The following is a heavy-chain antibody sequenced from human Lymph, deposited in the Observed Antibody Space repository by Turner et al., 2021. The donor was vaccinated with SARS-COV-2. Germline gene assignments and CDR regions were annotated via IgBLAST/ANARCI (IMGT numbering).Heavy chain of an antibody. J-gene: IGHJ6*02. CDR2: IIPIFCIA. Sequence: QVQLVQSGAEVKKPGSSVKVSCQASGGTFSRYHAIHWVRQAPGQGLEWMGGIIPIFCIANYAQKFQGRVTITADESTNTAYMELSSLRSEDTAVYYCARERGSISGAVRGMDVWGQGTTVTVSS. CDR1: GGTFSRYHA. CDR3: ARERGSISGAVRGMDV. D-gene: IGHD7-27*01. V-gene: IGHV1-69*01.